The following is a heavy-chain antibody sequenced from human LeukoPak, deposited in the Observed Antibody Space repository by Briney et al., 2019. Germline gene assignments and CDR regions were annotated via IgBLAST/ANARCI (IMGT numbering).Heavy chain of an antibody. Sequence: GGSLRLSCAASGFTFSSYEMNWVRQAPGKGLEWVSYISSSGSTIYYADSVKGRFTISRDNAKKSLYLQMNSLRAEDTAVYYCARVDGDYDYYYYMDVWGTGTTVTVSS. CDR1: GFTFSSYE. CDR2: ISSSGSTI. V-gene: IGHV3-48*03. D-gene: IGHD4-17*01. CDR3: ARVDGDYDYYYYMDV. J-gene: IGHJ6*03.